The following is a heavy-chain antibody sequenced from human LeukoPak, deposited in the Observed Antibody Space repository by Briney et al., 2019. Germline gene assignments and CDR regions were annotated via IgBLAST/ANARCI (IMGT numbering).Heavy chain of an antibody. CDR2: IWYDGSNR. D-gene: IGHD4-17*01. J-gene: IGHJ4*02. CDR1: GFSFSTHG. Sequence: SGGSLRLSCAASGFSFSTHGMHWVRQVPGKGLEWVAAIWYDGSNRYYADSVKGRFTISRDNSKNTLYLQMNSLRAEDTAVYYCTKEAYDDYTNDYWGQGTPVTVSS. CDR3: TKEAYDDYTNDY. V-gene: IGHV3-33*06.